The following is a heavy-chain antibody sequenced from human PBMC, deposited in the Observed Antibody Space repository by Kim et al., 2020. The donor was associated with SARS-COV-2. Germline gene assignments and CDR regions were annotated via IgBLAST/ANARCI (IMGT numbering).Heavy chain of an antibody. D-gene: IGHD6-19*01. CDR1: GYTFSNYA. Sequence: ASVKVSCESSGYTFSNYAMYWVSQAPGQRLEWMGWINPGNGNTKYSQKFQDRVTISRDTSANTAYMDLSSLTSEDTAVYYCARGAYSSAWYTVDYWGQGTLVTVSS. CDR3: ARGAYSSAWYTVDY. CDR2: INPGNGNT. J-gene: IGHJ4*02. V-gene: IGHV1-3*01.